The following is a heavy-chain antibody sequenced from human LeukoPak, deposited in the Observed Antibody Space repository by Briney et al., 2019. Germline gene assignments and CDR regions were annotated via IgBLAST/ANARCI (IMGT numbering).Heavy chain of an antibody. D-gene: IGHD5-18*01. CDR3: ARGRYSYGGLDY. Sequence: SETPSLTCAVYGGSFSGYYWIWIRQPPGKGLEWIGEINHSGSTNYNPSLKSRVTISVDTSKNQFSLKLSSVTAADTAVYYCARGRYSYGGLDYWGQGTLVTVSS. CDR1: GGSFSGYY. J-gene: IGHJ4*02. CDR2: INHSGST. V-gene: IGHV4-34*01.